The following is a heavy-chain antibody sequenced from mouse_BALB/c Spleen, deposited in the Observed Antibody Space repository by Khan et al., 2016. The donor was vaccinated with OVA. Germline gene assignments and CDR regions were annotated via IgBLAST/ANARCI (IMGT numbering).Heavy chain of an antibody. V-gene: IGHV5-17*02. D-gene: IGHD3-3*01. CDR1: GFTFSSFG. Sequence: EVELVESGGGLVQPGGSRKLSCAASGFTFSSFGMHWVRQAPEKGLEWVAYINSGSSTIYYADPVKGRFTISRDNPKNTLFLQMTSLRSEDTAMYYCDGGDWDYWGQGTTLTVSS. J-gene: IGHJ2*01. CDR3: DGGDWDY. CDR2: INSGSSTI.